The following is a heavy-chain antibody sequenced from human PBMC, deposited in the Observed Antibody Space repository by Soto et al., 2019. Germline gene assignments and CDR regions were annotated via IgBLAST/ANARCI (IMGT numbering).Heavy chain of an antibody. V-gene: IGHV3-9*01. CDR3: AKDITSIAAPYYYYGMDV. J-gene: IGHJ6*02. CDR2: ISWNSGSI. CDR1: GFTFDDYA. Sequence: PGGSLRLSCAASGFTFDDYAMHWVRQAPGKGLEWVSGISWNSGSIGYADSVKGRFTISRDNAKNSLYLQMNSLRAEDTALYYCAKDITSIAAPYYYYGMDVWGQGTTVTVSS. D-gene: IGHD6-6*01.